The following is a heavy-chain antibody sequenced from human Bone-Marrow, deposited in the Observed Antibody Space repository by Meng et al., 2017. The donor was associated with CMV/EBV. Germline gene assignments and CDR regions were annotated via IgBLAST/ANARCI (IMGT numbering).Heavy chain of an antibody. V-gene: IGHV4-34*01. CDR2: INHSGST. D-gene: IGHD3-3*01. CDR3: ARGGTYYDFWSGYPTPKYNWFDP. Sequence: SETLSLTCAVYGGSFSGYSWSWIRQPPGKGLEWIGEINHSGSTNYNPSLKSRVTISVDTSKNQFSLKLSSVTAADTAVYYCARGGTYYDFWSGYPTPKYNWFDPWGQGTLVTFSS. J-gene: IGHJ5*02. CDR1: GGSFSGYS.